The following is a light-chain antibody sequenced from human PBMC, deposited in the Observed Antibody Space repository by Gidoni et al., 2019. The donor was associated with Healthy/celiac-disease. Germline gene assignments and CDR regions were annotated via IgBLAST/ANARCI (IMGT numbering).Light chain of an antibody. CDR1: SSNIGSNT. V-gene: IGLV1-44*01. J-gene: IGLJ1*01. Sequence: QSVLTQPPSASGTPGQGVNIACSGSSSNIGSNTVNWYQQLPGTAPKPLIYSNNQRPSGVPDRFSGSKSGTSASLAISGLQSEDEADYYSAAWDDSLNGYVFGTGTKVTV. CDR2: SNN. CDR3: AAWDDSLNGYV.